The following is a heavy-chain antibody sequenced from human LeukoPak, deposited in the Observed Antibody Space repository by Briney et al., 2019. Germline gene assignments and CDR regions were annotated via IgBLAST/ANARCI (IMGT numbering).Heavy chain of an antibody. D-gene: IGHD3-10*01. CDR2: ISGSGGST. Sequence: PGGSLRLSCAASGFTFSSYAMSWVRQAPGKGLEWVSAISGSGGSTYYADSVKGRFTISRDNSKNTLYLQMNSLRAEDTAVYYCAKVGIDMVRGVIIRGGDRLSRLPNFDYWGQGTLVTVSS. J-gene: IGHJ4*02. V-gene: IGHV3-23*01. CDR3: AKVGIDMVRGVIIRGGDRLSRLPNFDY. CDR1: GFTFSSYA.